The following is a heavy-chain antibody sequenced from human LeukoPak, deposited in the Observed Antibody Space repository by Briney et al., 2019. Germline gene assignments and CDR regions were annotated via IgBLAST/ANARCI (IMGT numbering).Heavy chain of an antibody. J-gene: IGHJ3*02. CDR1: GGSFSGYY. Sequence: SETLSLTCAVYGGSFSGYYWSWIRQPPGKGLEWIGEIYHSGSTNYNPSLKSRVTISVDTSKNQFSLKLSSVTAADTAVYYCARRRYSSGWYTGNAFDIWGQGTMVTVSS. CDR3: ARRRYSSGWYTGNAFDI. D-gene: IGHD6-19*01. CDR2: IYHSGST. V-gene: IGHV4-34*01.